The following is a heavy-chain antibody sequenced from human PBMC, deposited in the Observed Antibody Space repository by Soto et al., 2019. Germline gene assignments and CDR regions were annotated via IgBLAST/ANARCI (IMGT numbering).Heavy chain of an antibody. CDR3: AIEGVMALFDD. V-gene: IGHV4-59*01. CDR2: IYYSGST. CDR1: GGSISSYY. Sequence: SETLSLTCTVSGGSISSYYCSWIRQPPWKGLEWIGYIYYSGSTNYNPSLKSRVTISVDTSKNQFSLKLSSVTAAATAVYYCAIEGVMALFDDWGQGKLVTVS. J-gene: IGHJ4*02.